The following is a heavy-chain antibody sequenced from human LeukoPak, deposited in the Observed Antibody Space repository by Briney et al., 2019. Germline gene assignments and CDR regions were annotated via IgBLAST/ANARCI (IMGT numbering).Heavy chain of an antibody. CDR2: ISYDGSNK. CDR1: GFTFSSYA. Sequence: GRSLRLSCAASGFTFSSYAMHWVRQAPGKGLEWVAVISYDGSNKYYADSVKGRFTISRDNSKNTLYLQMNSLRAEDTAVYYCARPKYLGDSPGDAFDIWSQGTMVTVSS. D-gene: IGHD5-18*01. J-gene: IGHJ3*02. CDR3: ARPKYLGDSPGDAFDI. V-gene: IGHV3-30-3*01.